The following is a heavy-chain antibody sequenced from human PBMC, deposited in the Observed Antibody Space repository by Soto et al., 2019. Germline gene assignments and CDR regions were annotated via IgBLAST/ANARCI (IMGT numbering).Heavy chain of an antibody. CDR3: ARTDRWSGPPVSFDP. D-gene: IGHD3-3*01. CDR2: IFSNDEK. V-gene: IGHV2-26*01. Sequence: QVTLKESGPVLVKPTETLTLTCTVSGFSLSNARMGVSWIRQPPGKALEWLAHIFSNDEKSYSPSLKSRITISEDTSKSRGGRTMTNMDPADTATDYCARTDRWSGPPVSFDPWCQGTLVTVST. J-gene: IGHJ5*02. CDR1: GFSLSNARMG.